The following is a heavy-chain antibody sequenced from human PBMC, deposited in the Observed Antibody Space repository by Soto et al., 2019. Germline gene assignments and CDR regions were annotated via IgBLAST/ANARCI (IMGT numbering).Heavy chain of an antibody. CDR2: ISGSGGST. D-gene: IGHD6-19*01. CDR3: AKFRHSSGWVNWFDP. J-gene: IGHJ5*02. CDR1: GVNSSDYY. Sequence: RVSCGAAGVNSSDYYMSWISQAPGKGLEWVSAISGSGGSTYYADSVKGRFTISRDNSKNTLYLQMNSLRAEDTAVYYCAKFRHSSGWVNWFDPWGQGTLVTVSS. V-gene: IGHV3-23*01.